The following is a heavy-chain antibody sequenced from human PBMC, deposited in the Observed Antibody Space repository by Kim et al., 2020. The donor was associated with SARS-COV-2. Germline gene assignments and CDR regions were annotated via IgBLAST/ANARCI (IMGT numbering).Heavy chain of an antibody. CDR3: ARDPYSSSYNYYGMDV. Sequence: GGSLRLSCAASGFTFSSYEMNWVRQAPGKGLEWVSYISSSGSTIYYADSVKGRFTISRDNAKNSLYLQMNRLRAEDTAVYYCARDPYSSSYNYYGMDVWGQGPRVTVSS. V-gene: IGHV3-48*03. D-gene: IGHD6-13*01. CDR1: GFTFSSYE. CDR2: ISSSGSTI. J-gene: IGHJ6*02.